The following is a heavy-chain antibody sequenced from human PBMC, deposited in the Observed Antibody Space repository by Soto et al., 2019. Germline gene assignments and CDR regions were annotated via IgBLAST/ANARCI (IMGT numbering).Heavy chain of an antibody. D-gene: IGHD3-3*01. J-gene: IGHJ6*02. CDR3: ARFSVRDGVVINLVNYYYYYGMDV. CDR2: IDPSDSYT. Sequence: PGESLKISCKGSGYSFTSYWISWVRQMPGKGLEWMGRIDPSDSYTNYSPSFQGHVTISADKSISTAYLQWSSLKASDTAMYYCARFSVRDGVVINLVNYYYYYGMDVWGQGTTVTVSS. CDR1: GYSFTSYW. V-gene: IGHV5-10-1*01.